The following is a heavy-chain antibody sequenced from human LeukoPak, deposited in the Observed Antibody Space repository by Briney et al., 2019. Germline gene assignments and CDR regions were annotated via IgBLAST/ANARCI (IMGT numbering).Heavy chain of an antibody. J-gene: IGHJ5*02. Sequence: ASVEVSCKSSGYTFTDHYIHWVRQAPGQGLEWVGWINPNNGDTNYARKFQARVTMTRETSMSTAYMEITGLESDDTAVYYCARDTLKQYLQRLGSLDPWGQGTLVTVSS. V-gene: IGHV1-2*02. CDR3: ARDTLKQYLQRLGSLDP. CDR1: GYTFTDHY. CDR2: INPNNGDT. D-gene: IGHD1-1*01.